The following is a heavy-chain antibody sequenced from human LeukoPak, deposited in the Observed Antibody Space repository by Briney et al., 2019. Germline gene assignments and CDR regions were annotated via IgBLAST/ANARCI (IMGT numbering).Heavy chain of an antibody. Sequence: ASVKVSCKASGYTFTNYAISWVRQAPGQGLEWMGWINPNSGGTNYAQKFQGWVTMTRDTSISTAYMELSRLRSDDTAVYYCARAKEYSSSWKDAFDIWGQGTMVTVSS. J-gene: IGHJ3*02. CDR1: GYTFTNYA. CDR3: ARAKEYSSSWKDAFDI. D-gene: IGHD6-13*01. CDR2: INPNSGGT. V-gene: IGHV1-2*04.